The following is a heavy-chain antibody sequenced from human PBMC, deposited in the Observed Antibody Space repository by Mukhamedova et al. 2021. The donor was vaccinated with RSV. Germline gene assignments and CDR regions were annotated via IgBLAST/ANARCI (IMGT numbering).Heavy chain of an antibody. CDR2: ISGSGGST. CDR3: AKDRQPAAYFAPYPT. D-gene: IGHD2-2*01. J-gene: IGHJ4*02. Sequence: GKGLERVSAISGSGGSTHYADSVKGRFTISRDNSKNTLYLQMNSLRAEDTAVYYCAKDRQPAAYFAPYPTWRQGTLVTVSS. V-gene: IGHV3-23*01.